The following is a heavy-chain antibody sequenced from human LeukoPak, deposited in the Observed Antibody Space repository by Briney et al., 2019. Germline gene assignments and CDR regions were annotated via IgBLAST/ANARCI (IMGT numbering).Heavy chain of an antibody. CDR2: TSWNSGRI. Sequence: PGGSLRLSCAASGFTFNGYAMHWVRQAPGKGLEWVSGTSWNSGRIGYADSVKGRFTISRDNAKNSLYLQMNSLRAEDTAFHYCAKAPSGDSSGYYTDAFDIWGQGTMVTVSS. CDR3: AKAPSGDSSGYYTDAFDI. J-gene: IGHJ3*02. V-gene: IGHV3-9*01. D-gene: IGHD3-22*01. CDR1: GFTFNGYA.